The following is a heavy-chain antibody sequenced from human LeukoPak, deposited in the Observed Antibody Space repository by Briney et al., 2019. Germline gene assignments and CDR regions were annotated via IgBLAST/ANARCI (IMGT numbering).Heavy chain of an antibody. J-gene: IGHJ6*03. V-gene: IGHV3-74*01. CDR1: GIIFSNYW. Sequence: PGGSLRLSCAASGIIFSNYWMHWVRQAPGKGLVWVSRINRDGSSTSYADSVKGRFTISRDNAKNTLYLQMNSLRAEDTAVYYCAKDRCSNGIGCYYYYMDVWGKGTTVTISS. CDR2: INRDGSST. CDR3: AKDRCSNGIGCYYYYMDV. D-gene: IGHD2-8*01.